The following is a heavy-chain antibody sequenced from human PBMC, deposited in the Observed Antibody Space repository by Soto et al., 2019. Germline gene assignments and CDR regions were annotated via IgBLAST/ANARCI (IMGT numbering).Heavy chain of an antibody. D-gene: IGHD2-2*01. CDR1: SASISSSSYT. CDR2: IYYSGTT. CDR3: ARLHGYCISSSCHGHYAMDV. J-gene: IGHJ6*02. V-gene: IGHV4-39*01. Sequence: SESLSLTCTVSSASISSSSYTWGWIRQPPGKGLEWIGSIYYSGTTYYNPSLNSRVTVSVDTSKNQFSLKVTSVTAADTAVYYCARLHGYCISSSCHGHYAMDVWGQGTTVTVSS.